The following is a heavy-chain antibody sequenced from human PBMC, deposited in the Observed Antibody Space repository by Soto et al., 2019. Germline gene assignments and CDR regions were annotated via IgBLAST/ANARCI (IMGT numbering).Heavy chain of an antibody. D-gene: IGHD1-7*01. Sequence: QVQLQQWGAGLLKPSETLSLTCAVYGGSFSGYYWSWIRQPPGKGLEWIGEINHSGSTNYNPSLKRRVTISVDASKNQFSLKLSSVTAADTAVYYCARRNSKVGRPKYYCDYWGQGTLVTVSS. V-gene: IGHV4-34*01. CDR1: GGSFSGYY. CDR2: INHSGST. J-gene: IGHJ4*02. CDR3: ARRNSKVGRPKYYCDY.